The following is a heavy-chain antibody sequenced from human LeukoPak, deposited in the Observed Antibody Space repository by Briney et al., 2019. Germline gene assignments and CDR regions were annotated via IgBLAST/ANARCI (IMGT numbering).Heavy chain of an antibody. CDR2: ISGSGGST. D-gene: IGHD6-13*01. CDR1: GFTFSSYA. V-gene: IGHV3-23*01. J-gene: IGHJ4*02. CDR3: AKGIAAPSPFDY. Sequence: GGSLRLSWAASGFTFSSYAMSLVRQAPGKGLWWVSAISGSGGSTYYAACAKGRFTISRDNSKNTLSLQMNSLRAEDTAVYSCAKGIAAPSPFDYWGQGTLVTVSS.